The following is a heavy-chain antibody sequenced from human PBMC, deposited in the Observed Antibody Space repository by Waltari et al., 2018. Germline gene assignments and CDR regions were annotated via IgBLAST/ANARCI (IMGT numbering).Heavy chain of an antibody. Sequence: QVQLQESGPGLVKPSETLSLTCTVSGYSISSGDYWGWFRQPPGKGLEWIGSIYHSGSTYYNPSLKSRVTISVDTSKNQFSLKLSSVTAADTAVYYCARDIPDYGDYVPNYWGQGTLVTVSS. CDR1: GYSISSGDY. CDR2: IYHSGST. CDR3: ARDIPDYGDYVPNY. D-gene: IGHD4-17*01. J-gene: IGHJ4*02. V-gene: IGHV4-38-2*02.